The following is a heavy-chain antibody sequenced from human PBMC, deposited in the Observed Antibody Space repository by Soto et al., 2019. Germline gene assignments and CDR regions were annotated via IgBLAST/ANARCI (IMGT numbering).Heavy chain of an antibody. Sequence: EVRLLESGGGLVQPGGSLRLSCAASGFTFSVYAMSWVRQAPGKGLEWVSGISGSGDSTHYADSVKGRFTVSRDNSKSMRYLQTNGLRAEDTARYYCAKALYGGFTYWGQGTLVTVSS. D-gene: IGHD3-10*01. CDR3: AKALYGGFTY. CDR2: ISGSGDST. J-gene: IGHJ4*02. V-gene: IGHV3-23*01. CDR1: GFTFSVYA.